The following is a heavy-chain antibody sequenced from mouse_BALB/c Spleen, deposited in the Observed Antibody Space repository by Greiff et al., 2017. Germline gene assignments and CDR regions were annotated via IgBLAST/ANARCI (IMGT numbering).Heavy chain of an antibody. CDR1: GYAFTNYW. CDR3: ARGENGFAY. J-gene: IGHJ3*01. CDR2: IYPGSGNT. Sequence: QVQLQQSGAELVRPGTSVKISCKASGYAFTNYWLGWVKQRPGHGLEWIGDIYPGSGNTYYNEKFKGKATLTADKSSSTAYMQLSSLTSEDSAVYFCARGENGFAYWGQGTLVTVSA. V-gene: IGHV1-63*01.